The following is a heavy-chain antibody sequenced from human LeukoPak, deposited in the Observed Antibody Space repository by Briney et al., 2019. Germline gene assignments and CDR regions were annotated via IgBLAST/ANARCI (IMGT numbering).Heavy chain of an antibody. Sequence: GGSLRLSCAASGFTVNTYAMSWVRQAPGKGLEWVSGISGSGGNTYYADSVKGRFTVSRNNAKNSLYLQMNNLRAEDTAVYYCARGPYSYDSSGAFDIWGQGTMVTVSS. CDR2: ISGSGGNT. CDR1: GFTVNTYA. CDR3: ARGPYSYDSSGAFDI. V-gene: IGHV3-23*01. D-gene: IGHD3-22*01. J-gene: IGHJ3*02.